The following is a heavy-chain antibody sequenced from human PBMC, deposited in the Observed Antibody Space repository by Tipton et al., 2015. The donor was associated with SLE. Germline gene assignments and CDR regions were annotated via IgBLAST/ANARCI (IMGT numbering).Heavy chain of an antibody. CDR3: ARSPSHLGGLSLRGWFDP. CDR2: VYYSGST. CDR1: GGSITTSNFY. V-gene: IGHV4-61*05. Sequence: GLVKPSETLSLTCTVSGGSITTSNFYWGWIRQPPGKGLEWIGYVYYSGSTSYIPSLKRRVTISVDTSKSQFSLKLSSVTAADTAVYYCARSPSHLGGLSLRGWFDPWGQGILVTVSS. J-gene: IGHJ5*02. D-gene: IGHD3-16*02.